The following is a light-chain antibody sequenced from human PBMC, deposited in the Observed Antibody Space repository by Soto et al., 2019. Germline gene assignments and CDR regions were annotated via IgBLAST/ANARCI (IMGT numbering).Light chain of an antibody. CDR2: DAS. CDR1: QTISNW. CDR3: QQYNSYWT. Sequence: DIQMTQSPSTLSGSVGDRVTITCRASQTISNWLAWYQQKPGKAPKVLIYDASSLETGVPSRFSGSGSGTEFTLTISSLQPDDFATYYCQQYNSYWTFGQGTKVDIK. J-gene: IGKJ1*01. V-gene: IGKV1-5*01.